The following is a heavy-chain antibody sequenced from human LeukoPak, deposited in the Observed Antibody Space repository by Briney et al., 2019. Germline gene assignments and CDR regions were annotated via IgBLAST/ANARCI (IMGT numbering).Heavy chain of an antibody. CDR2: ISGDSSTT. D-gene: IGHD6-19*01. V-gene: IGHV3-48*02. CDR1: GYTIGPYS. CDR3: ARDPYSSGWFDF. J-gene: IGHJ4*02. Sequence: GGSLRLSCAASGYTIGPYSVNWVRQAPGKGLEWISYISGDSSTTHYADSVKGRFTISRDNAKNSLYLQMNSLRDEDTAVYYCARDPYSSGWFDFWGQGTLVTVSS.